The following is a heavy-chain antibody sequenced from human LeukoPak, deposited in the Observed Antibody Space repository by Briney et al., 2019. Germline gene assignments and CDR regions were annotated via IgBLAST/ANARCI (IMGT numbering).Heavy chain of an antibody. V-gene: IGHV3-30*02. CDR1: GFTFSSYG. D-gene: IGHD1-14*01. CDR2: IRYDGSSK. CDR3: AKDFTPTGY. Sequence: GGSLRLSCAASGFTFSSYGMQWVRQAPGKGLEWVAFIRYDGSSKYYADSVKGRFTISRDNSKNTPYLQMNSLRAEDTAVYYCAKDFTPTGYWGQGTLVTVSS. J-gene: IGHJ4*02.